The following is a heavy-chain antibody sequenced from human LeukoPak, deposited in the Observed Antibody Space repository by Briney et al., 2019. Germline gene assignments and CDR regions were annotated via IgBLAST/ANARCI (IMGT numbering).Heavy chain of an antibody. D-gene: IGHD5-18*01. V-gene: IGHV1-18*01. Sequence: ASVKVSCKASGYTSTTYGISWVRQAPGQGLEWMGWISAYNGNTNYAQKLQGRVTMTTDTSTSTAYMELRSLRSDDTAVYYCARAVLLDVDTAMFSPNYFDYWGQGTLVTVSS. CDR2: ISAYNGNT. CDR1: GYTSTTYG. CDR3: ARAVLLDVDTAMFSPNYFDY. J-gene: IGHJ4*02.